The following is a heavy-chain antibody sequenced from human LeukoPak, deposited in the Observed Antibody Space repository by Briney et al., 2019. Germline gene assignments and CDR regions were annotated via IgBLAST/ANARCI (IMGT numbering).Heavy chain of an antibody. D-gene: IGHD2-21*01. CDR2: INPDGLST. Sequence: GGSLRLSCAASGFTFSSYWIHWVRQAPGKGLLWVSRINPDGLSTSHADPVKGRFTISRDNAKNTLYLQMNSLRAEDTAVYYCARDLVSVWWADSWGQGTLVTVSS. J-gene: IGHJ4*02. V-gene: IGHV3-74*01. CDR3: ARDLVSVWWADS. CDR1: GFTFSSYW.